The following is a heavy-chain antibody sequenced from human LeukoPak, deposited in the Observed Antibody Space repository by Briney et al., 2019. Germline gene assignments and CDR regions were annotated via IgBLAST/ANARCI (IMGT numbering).Heavy chain of an antibody. J-gene: IGHJ4*02. CDR1: GYTFTGYY. CDR3: ASPGGIAVAGPFDY. CDR2: INPNSGGT. V-gene: IGHV1-2*02. Sequence: GASVKVSCKASGYTFTGYYMHWVRQAPGQGLEWMGWINPNSGGTNYAQKFQGRVTMTRDASISTAYMELSRLRSDDTAVYYCASPGGIAVAGPFDYWGQGALVTVSS. D-gene: IGHD6-19*01.